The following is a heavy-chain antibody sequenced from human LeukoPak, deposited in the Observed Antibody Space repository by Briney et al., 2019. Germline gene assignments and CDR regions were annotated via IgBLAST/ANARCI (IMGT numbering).Heavy chain of an antibody. D-gene: IGHD2-21*02. J-gene: IGHJ4*02. V-gene: IGHV3-7*01. Sequence: GGSLRLSCAASGFAFSTFTMNWVRQAPGKGLEWVANINQGESEKYYVDSVKGRFTISRDNAKNSLYLQMNSLRAEDTAVYYCAREVTETSYFDYWGQGTLVAVSS. CDR2: INQGESEK. CDR1: GFAFSTFT. CDR3: AREVTETSYFDY.